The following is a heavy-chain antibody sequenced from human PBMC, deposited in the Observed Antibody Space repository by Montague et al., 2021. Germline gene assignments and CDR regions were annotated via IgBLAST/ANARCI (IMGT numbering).Heavy chain of an antibody. CDR1: GGSVNGYD. V-gene: IGHV4-59*02. CDR3: GRGYWGSIDY. D-gene: IGHD7-27*01. CDR2: MRSSGSP. J-gene: IGHJ4*01. Sequence: SETLSLTCSVSGGSVNGYDWSWIRQPPGKGLEWIGYMRSSGSPNYNPSFKSRLAISIDTSRNQFSLALSFVTAADTAIYFCGRGYWGSIDYRGHGILVTVSS.